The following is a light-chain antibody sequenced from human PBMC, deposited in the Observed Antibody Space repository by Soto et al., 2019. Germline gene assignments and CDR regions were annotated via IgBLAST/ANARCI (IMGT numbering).Light chain of an antibody. Sequence: EIVLTQSPCTLSLSPGERATLSCRASQSVSSSYLAWYQQKPGQAPRLLIYGASSRPTGIPDRFSGSGSGTDFTLTISRLEPEDFAVYYCQQYGSSPRTFGQGTKVDIK. CDR2: GAS. V-gene: IGKV3-20*01. CDR3: QQYGSSPRT. J-gene: IGKJ1*01. CDR1: QSVSSSY.